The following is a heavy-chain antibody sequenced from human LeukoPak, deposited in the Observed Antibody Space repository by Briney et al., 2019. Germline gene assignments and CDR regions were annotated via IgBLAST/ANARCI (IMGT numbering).Heavy chain of an antibody. Sequence: ASVKVSCKASGGTFSSYAISWVRQAPGQRLEWMGGIIPIFGTANYAQKFQGRVTITTDESTSTAYMELSSLRSDDTAVYYCARDGGGYYYLTHYWGQGTLVTVSS. V-gene: IGHV1-69*05. J-gene: IGHJ4*02. CDR3: ARDGGGYYYLTHY. D-gene: IGHD3-22*01. CDR2: IIPIFGTA. CDR1: GGTFSSYA.